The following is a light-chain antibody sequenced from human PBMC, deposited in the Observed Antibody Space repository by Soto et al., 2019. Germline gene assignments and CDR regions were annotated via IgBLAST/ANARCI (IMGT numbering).Light chain of an antibody. CDR1: SSDVGDYDY. CDR2: EVR. Sequence: QSALTQPAPVSGSPGQSITISCTGTSSDVGDYDYVSWYQQHPGKAPKLMIYEVRNRPSGVSNRFSGSKSGNTASLAISGLQAEDEANYYCSSYTNSNTWVFGGGTKVTVL. V-gene: IGLV2-14*01. CDR3: SSYTNSNTWV. J-gene: IGLJ3*02.